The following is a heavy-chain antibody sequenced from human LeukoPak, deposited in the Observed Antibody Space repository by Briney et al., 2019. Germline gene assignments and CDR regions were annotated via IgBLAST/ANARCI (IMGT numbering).Heavy chain of an antibody. CDR1: GFTFSSYA. V-gene: IGHV3-30*04. CDR3: TRDTVQQQLVPIDAFDI. J-gene: IGHJ3*02. CDR2: ISYDGSNK. Sequence: GGSLRLSCAASGFTFSSYAMHWVRQAPGKGLEWVAVISYDGSNKYYADSVKGRFTISRDNSKNTLYLQMNSLRAEDTAVYYCTRDTVQQQLVPIDAFDIWGQGTMVTVSS. D-gene: IGHD6-13*01.